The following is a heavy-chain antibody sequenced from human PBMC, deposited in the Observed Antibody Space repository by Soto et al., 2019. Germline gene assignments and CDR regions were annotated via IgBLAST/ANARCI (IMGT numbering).Heavy chain of an antibody. CDR1: GFTFDDYA. CDR3: AKDNSPIAVAGTRGGDYYYYMDV. J-gene: IGHJ6*03. D-gene: IGHD6-19*01. V-gene: IGHV3-9*01. Sequence: GGSLRLFCAAPGFTFDDYAMLWVRPSKKKGLDRMTGICWNSGSIGYADSVKGRFTISRDNAKNSLYLQMNSLRAEDTALYYCAKDNSPIAVAGTRGGDYYYYMDVWGKGTTVTVSS. CDR2: ICWNSGSI.